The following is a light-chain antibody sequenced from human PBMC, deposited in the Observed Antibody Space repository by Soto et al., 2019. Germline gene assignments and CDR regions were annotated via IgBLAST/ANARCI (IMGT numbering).Light chain of an antibody. CDR3: QQSGYASWT. CDR1: QSVSSSY. Sequence: EIVLTQSPGTLSLSPGERATLSCRASQSVSSSYLAWYQQKPGQAPRLLIYGASSRATGIPDRFSGSGSGTDFTLTITRLEPEDFAVYYCQQSGYASWTLGQGTKV. V-gene: IGKV3-20*01. J-gene: IGKJ1*01. CDR2: GAS.